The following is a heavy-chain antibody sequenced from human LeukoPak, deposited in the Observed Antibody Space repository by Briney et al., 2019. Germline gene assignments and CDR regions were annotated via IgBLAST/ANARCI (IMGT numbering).Heavy chain of an antibody. D-gene: IGHD3-10*01. V-gene: IGHV3-21*01. CDR1: GFTFSSYS. J-gene: IGHJ3*02. CDR3: ARPRRMYGSGSYAFDI. CDR2: ISSSSSYI. Sequence: GGSLRLSCAASGFTFSSYSMNWVRQAPGKGLEWVSSISSSSSYIYYADSVKGRFTISRDNAKNSLYLQMNSLRADDTAVYYCARPRRMYGSGSYAFDIWGQGTMVTVSS.